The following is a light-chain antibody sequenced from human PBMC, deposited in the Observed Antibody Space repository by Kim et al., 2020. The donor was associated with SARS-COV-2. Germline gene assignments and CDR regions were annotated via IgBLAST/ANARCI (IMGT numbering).Light chain of an antibody. CDR1: NMGSKN. CDR3: QVWDSSTVV. J-gene: IGLJ2*01. V-gene: IGLV3-9*01. Sequence: SYELTQPLSVSVALGQTARITCGGNNMGSKNVHWYQQKPGQATVLVIYRDSNRPSGIPERFSGSNSGNTATLTISRAQAGDEADYYCQVWDSSTVV. CDR2: RDS.